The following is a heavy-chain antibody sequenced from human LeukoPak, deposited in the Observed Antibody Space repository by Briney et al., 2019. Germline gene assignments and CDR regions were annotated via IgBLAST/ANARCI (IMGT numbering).Heavy chain of an antibody. J-gene: IGHJ4*02. CDR1: GFTFSSYS. D-gene: IGHD2-21*02. CDR2: INNSGDRK. CDR3: ARVGDNNFLDY. V-gene: IGHV3-64*01. Sequence: PGGSLRLSCAASGFTFSSYSMHWVRQAPGKGLEYVSDINNSGDRKYYAKSVEGRFTISRDNSKNSMYLQMDSLRADDMAVYYCARVGDNNFLDYWGKGTLVTVSS.